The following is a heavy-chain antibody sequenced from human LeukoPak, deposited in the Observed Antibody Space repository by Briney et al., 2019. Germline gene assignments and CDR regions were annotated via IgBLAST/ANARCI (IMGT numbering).Heavy chain of an antibody. V-gene: IGHV3-66*01. Sequence: PGGSLRLSCAASGFTVSTNYMSWVRQAPGRGLEWVSVIYSGGNTYYADSVKGRFTISRDNSKNTLYLQMNSLRADDTAVYYCARVISGSYSPGWFDPWGQGTLVTVSS. CDR3: ARVISGSYSPGWFDP. CDR2: IYSGGNT. J-gene: IGHJ5*02. D-gene: IGHD1-26*01. CDR1: GFTVSTNY.